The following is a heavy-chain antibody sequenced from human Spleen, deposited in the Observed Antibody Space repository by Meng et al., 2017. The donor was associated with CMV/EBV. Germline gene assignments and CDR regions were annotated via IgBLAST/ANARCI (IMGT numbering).Heavy chain of an antibody. CDR2: INPNSGGT. CDR1: GYTFSGYY. D-gene: IGHD5-18*01. CDR3: TRDAGVGHTYGNDPPDSGMDV. J-gene: IGHJ6*02. V-gene: IGHV1-2*02. Sequence: ASVKVSCKASGYTFSGYYIYWVRQAPGQGLEWMGWINPNSGGTKYAQKFQGRVTMTRVTSLNTAFIELTRLRFDDTAVYYCTRDAGVGHTYGNDPPDSGMDVWGQGTTVTVSS.